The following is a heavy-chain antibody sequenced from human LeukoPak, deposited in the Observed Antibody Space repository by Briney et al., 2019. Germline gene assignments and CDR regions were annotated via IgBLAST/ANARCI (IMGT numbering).Heavy chain of an antibody. Sequence: PGGSLRLSCAASGFTFSSYTMNWVRQAPGKGLEWVPTVSGSSNIHYSDSVKGRFTISRDNARNSLCLQMNSLRDEDTAVYYCARDGLHTAHFDYWGQGTLVTVSS. CDR3: ARDGLHTAHFDY. J-gene: IGHJ4*02. CDR2: VSGSSNI. D-gene: IGHD5-18*01. V-gene: IGHV3-48*02. CDR1: GFTFSSYT.